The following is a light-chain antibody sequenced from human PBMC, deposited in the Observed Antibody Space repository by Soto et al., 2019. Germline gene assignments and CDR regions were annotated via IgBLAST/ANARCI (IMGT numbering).Light chain of an antibody. Sequence: IQLTQSPSSLSASVGDRVTITCRASQGISSSLAWYQQQPGKAPKLLIYAASTLQSGVPSRFIGSGSGTDFTLTISCLQPEDFATYYCQQLKRFPLSFGGGTTVEIK. CDR1: QGISSS. J-gene: IGKJ4*01. CDR3: QQLKRFPLS. V-gene: IGKV1-9*01. CDR2: AAS.